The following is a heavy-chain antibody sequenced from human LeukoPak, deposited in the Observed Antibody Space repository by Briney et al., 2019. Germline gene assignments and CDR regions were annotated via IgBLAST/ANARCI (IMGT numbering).Heavy chain of an antibody. Sequence: GGSLRLSCAASGFTFGYFWMSWVRQAPGRGLQWVASMKGDGSLIHYADSVKGRFTISRDNARNSLYLQMNSLRAEDTAVYYCAKGALYYDSSGYYRWGQGTLVTVSS. V-gene: IGHV3-7*01. CDR2: MKGDGSLI. J-gene: IGHJ4*02. D-gene: IGHD3-22*01. CDR3: AKGALYYDSSGYYR. CDR1: GFTFGYFW.